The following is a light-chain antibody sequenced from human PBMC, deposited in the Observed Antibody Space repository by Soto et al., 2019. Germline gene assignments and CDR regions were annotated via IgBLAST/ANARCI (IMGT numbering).Light chain of an antibody. CDR3: QQSYSTPVT. Sequence: DIQTTQSPSSLSASVGDRVTTTCRASQSISSYLNWYQQKPGKAPKLLIYAASSLQSGVPSRFSGSGSGTDFTLTISSLQPEDFATYYCQQSYSTPVTFGGGTKVDIK. J-gene: IGKJ4*01. CDR2: AAS. CDR1: QSISSY. V-gene: IGKV1-39*01.